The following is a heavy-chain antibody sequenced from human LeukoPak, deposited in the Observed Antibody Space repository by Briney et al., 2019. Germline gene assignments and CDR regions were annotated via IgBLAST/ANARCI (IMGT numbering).Heavy chain of an antibody. CDR1: GFTFSDYY. Sequence: GGSLRLSCAASGFTFSDYYMSWIRQAPGKGLEWVLYISQSGSIIHYADSVKGRFTISRDNAKKSLYLQMNSLRADDTAVYYCAKVLISSGWSFDYWGQGTLVTVSS. J-gene: IGHJ4*02. V-gene: IGHV3-11*01. CDR3: AKVLISSGWSFDY. D-gene: IGHD6-19*01. CDR2: ISQSGSII.